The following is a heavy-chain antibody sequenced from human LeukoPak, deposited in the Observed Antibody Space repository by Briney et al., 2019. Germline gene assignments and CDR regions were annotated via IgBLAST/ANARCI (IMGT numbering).Heavy chain of an antibody. J-gene: IGHJ4*02. Sequence: VSSLKGSCKASGYTFTDYCMHWVRQAPGEGLEWMGWINPNSGDTKYAQKFQGRVTMTRDTSISTAYMELSRLISDDTAVFYCARGGYHSGGYWGQGTLVTISS. V-gene: IGHV1-2*02. CDR1: GYTFTDYC. D-gene: IGHD5-12*01. CDR3: ARGGYHSGGY. CDR2: INPNSGDT.